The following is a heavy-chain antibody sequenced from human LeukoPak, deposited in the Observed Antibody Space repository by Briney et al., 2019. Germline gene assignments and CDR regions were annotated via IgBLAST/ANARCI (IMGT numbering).Heavy chain of an antibody. V-gene: IGHV4-4*09. CDR3: ATSNDAKIAPFDH. D-gene: IGHD2-21*01. CDR2: INTKGET. Sequence: SETLSLTCTVSGVSMTAYQWSWVRQSPEKGLEWIGCINTKGETSYNPSLKSRVTTSVDTSKSQFSLRLTSVTAADTAVYYCATSNDAKIAPFDHWGQGAPVTVSS. CDR1: GVSMTAYQ. J-gene: IGHJ4*02.